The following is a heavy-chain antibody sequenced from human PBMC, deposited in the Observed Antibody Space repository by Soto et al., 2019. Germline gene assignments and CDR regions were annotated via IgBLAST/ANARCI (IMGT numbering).Heavy chain of an antibody. D-gene: IGHD2-15*01. V-gene: IGHV2-5*02. CDR2: IYWDDDK. CDR1: GFSLNTNGVG. Sequence: QITLKESGPTLVKPTQTLTLTCTFSGFSLNTNGVGVGWIRQPPGKALEWLAVIYWDDDKRYSPSLKSRLTITKDTSKNQVVLSMTNMDPVDTATYSCAHSSVVDWYFDLWGRGTLVTVSS. CDR3: AHSSVVDWYFDL. J-gene: IGHJ2*01.